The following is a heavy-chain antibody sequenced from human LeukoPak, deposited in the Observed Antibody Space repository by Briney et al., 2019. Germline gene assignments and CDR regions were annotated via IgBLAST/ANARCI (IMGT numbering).Heavy chain of an antibody. CDR1: GFTFSSYA. V-gene: IGHV3-30-3*01. J-gene: IGHJ4*02. CDR2: ISYDGSNK. D-gene: IGHD4-17*01. Sequence: GGSLRLSCAASGFTFSSYAMHWVRQAPGKGLEWVAVISYDGSNKYYADSVKGRFTISRDNSKNTLYLQMNGLRAEDTAVYYCARGTHDYGDVPLDYWGQGTLVTVS. CDR3: ARGTHDYGDVPLDY.